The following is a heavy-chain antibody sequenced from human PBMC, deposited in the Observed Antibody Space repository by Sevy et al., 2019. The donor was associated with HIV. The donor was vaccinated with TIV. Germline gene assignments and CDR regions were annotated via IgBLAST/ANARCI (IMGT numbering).Heavy chain of an antibody. Sequence: GGSLRLSCAASGFSFSSYGMHWVRQAPGKGLEWVAVISDDGSNKHYADSVKGRFTISRDNSKNTLYLQMNSLRAEDTAVYYCAARPYCSGGSCYSIPYGGQGTLVTVSS. CDR3: AARPYCSGGSCYSIPY. V-gene: IGHV3-30*03. J-gene: IGHJ4*02. CDR2: ISDDGSNK. CDR1: GFSFSSYG. D-gene: IGHD2-15*01.